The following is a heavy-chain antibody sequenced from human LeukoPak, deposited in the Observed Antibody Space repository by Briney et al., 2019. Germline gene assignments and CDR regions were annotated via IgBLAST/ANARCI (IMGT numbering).Heavy chain of an antibody. Sequence: SETLSLTCMVSRGSISNYSWNWIRQPPAKGLEGIGNIDRTGSKYNPSRKSRVTISMDPPKNQFSLNVNSVTAADPAVYYCSTDSMIVGTYDYWGQGTLVTVSS. J-gene: IGHJ4*02. CDR1: RGSISNYS. V-gene: IGHV4-59*12. CDR3: STDSMIVGTYDY. CDR2: IDRTGS. D-gene: IGHD3-22*01.